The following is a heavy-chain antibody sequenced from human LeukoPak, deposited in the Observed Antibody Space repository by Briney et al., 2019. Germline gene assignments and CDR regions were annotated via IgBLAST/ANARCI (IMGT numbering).Heavy chain of an antibody. Sequence: SQTLSLTCTVSGGSISSYYWSWIRQPPGKGLEWIGYMDDSGSTNYNPSLTSRVTISEDTSKNQLSLKLGSVTAADTAVYYCARHSSGSGGAFQYWGQGTPVTVSS. J-gene: IGHJ4*02. D-gene: IGHD6-19*01. V-gene: IGHV4-59*08. CDR1: GGSISSYY. CDR2: MDDSGST. CDR3: ARHSSGSGGAFQY.